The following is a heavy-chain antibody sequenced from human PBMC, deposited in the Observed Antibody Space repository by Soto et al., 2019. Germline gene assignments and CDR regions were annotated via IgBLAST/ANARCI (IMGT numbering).Heavy chain of an antibody. V-gene: IGHV3-48*02. J-gene: IGHJ2*01. Sequence: EVQLVESGGGLVQPGGSLRLSCAASGFTFSTYSMNWVRQAPGKGLEWVSYISSSSASIYYADSVKGRFTISRDNAKNSLFLQMNSLGDEVTAVYYCARDSASYSSSSGSYWYLDLWGRGTLVTVSS. CDR2: ISSSSASI. D-gene: IGHD6-6*01. CDR3: ARDSASYSSSSGSYWYLDL. CDR1: GFTFSTYS.